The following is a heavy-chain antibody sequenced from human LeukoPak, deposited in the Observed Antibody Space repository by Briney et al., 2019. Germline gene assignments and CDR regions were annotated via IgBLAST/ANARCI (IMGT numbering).Heavy chain of an antibody. V-gene: IGHV1-18*01. CDR1: GYTFTSYG. CDR2: ISAYNGNT. Sequence: ASVKVSCKASGYTFTSYGISWVRQAPGQGLEWMGWISAYNGNTNYAQKLQGRVTMTTDTSTSTAYMELRSLRSDDTAVYYCARVITRDYGDYGGWFDPWGQGTLVTVSS. J-gene: IGHJ5*02. CDR3: ARVITRDYGDYGGWFDP. D-gene: IGHD4-17*01.